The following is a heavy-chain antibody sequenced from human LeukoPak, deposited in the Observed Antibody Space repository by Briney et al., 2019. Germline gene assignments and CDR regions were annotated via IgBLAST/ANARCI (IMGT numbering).Heavy chain of an antibody. V-gene: IGHV3-23*01. CDR3: AKASAMIVVVSKHFDY. D-gene: IGHD3-22*01. Sequence: GGSLRLSCAASGFTFSSYAMSWVRQAPGKGLEWVSAISGSGGSTYYADSVKGRFTISRDNSKNTLYLQMNSLRAQDTAVYYCAKASAMIVVVSKHFDYWGQGTLVTVSS. CDR1: GFTFSSYA. J-gene: IGHJ4*02. CDR2: ISGSGGST.